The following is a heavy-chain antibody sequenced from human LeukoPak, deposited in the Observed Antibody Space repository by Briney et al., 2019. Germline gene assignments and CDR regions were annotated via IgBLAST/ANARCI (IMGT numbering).Heavy chain of an antibody. CDR2: IRSKAYEGTT. Sequence: GRSLRLSCTVSGFTFCEDAMSWVRQAPGEGRGWGGCIRSKAYEGTTECAAAVKGTFTISRDDSKSIPYLQMNSLKTEHTAVYYCTRAPAYCGGDCSLGYWGQGTLVTVSS. J-gene: IGHJ4*02. V-gene: IGHV3-49*04. CDR1: GFTFCEDA. CDR3: TRAPAYCGGDCSLGY. D-gene: IGHD2-21*02.